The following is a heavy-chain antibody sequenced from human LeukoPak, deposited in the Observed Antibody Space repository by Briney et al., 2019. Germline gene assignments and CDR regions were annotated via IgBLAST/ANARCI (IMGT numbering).Heavy chain of an antibody. CDR3: ARDFSLDQLLYY. J-gene: IGHJ4*02. Sequence: PSETLSLTCTVSGGSISSGGYYWSWIRQPPGKGLEWIGYIYHSGSTYYNPSLKSRVTISVDRSKNQFSLKLSSVTAADTAVYYCARDFSLDQLLYYWGQGTLVTVSS. D-gene: IGHD2-2*01. CDR1: GGSISSGGYY. V-gene: IGHV4-30-2*01. CDR2: IYHSGST.